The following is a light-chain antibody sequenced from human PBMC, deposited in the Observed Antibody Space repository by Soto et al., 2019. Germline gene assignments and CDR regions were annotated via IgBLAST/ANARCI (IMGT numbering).Light chain of an antibody. J-gene: IGKJ1*01. CDR1: QTISSW. CDR2: KAS. Sequence: DIQMTQSPSTLSGSVGDRVTITCRASQTISSWLAWYQQKPGKAPKLLIYKASTLKSGVPSRFSGSGSGTEFTLTIISLRPDDFATYYCQHYNCYSESSGQETKVELK. V-gene: IGKV1-5*03. CDR3: QHYNCYSES.